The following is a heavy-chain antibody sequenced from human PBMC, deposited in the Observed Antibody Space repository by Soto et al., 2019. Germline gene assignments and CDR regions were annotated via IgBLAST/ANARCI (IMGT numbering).Heavy chain of an antibody. V-gene: IGHV3-23*01. CDR2: ISGSGFKK. CDR3: AKNQGVELVPLATVDWFDP. J-gene: IGHJ5*02. D-gene: IGHD1-26*01. Sequence: GGPLRHSCAASGFIFENFGMSWVRQAPGKGLEWISSISGSGFKKYYADSVKGRFTISRDNSKSTGYLELNNLSAEDTAVYHCAKNQGVELVPLATVDWFDPWGQGSADPVSP. CDR1: GFIFENFG.